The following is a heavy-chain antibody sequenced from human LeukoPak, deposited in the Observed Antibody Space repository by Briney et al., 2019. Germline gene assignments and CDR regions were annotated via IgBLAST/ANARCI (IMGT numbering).Heavy chain of an antibody. CDR2: ISYDGSNK. V-gene: IGHV3-30*18. Sequence: GGSLRLSCAASGFTFSSYGMHWVRQAPGKGLEWVAVISYDGSNKYYADSVKGRFTISRDNSKNTLYLQMNSLRAEDTAVYYCAKDSHGYYDFWSGYYFFDYWGQGTLVTVSS. CDR3: AKDSHGYYDFWSGYYFFDY. CDR1: GFTFSSYG. D-gene: IGHD3-3*01. J-gene: IGHJ4*02.